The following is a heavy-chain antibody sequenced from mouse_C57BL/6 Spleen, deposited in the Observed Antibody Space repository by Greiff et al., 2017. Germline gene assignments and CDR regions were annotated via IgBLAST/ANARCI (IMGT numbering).Heavy chain of an antibody. CDR2: IYPGDGDT. Sequence: QVQLKESGAELVKPGASVKISCKASGYAFSSYWMNWVKQRPGKGLEGIGQIYPGDGDTNYNGKFKGKATLTADKSSSTAYMQLSSLTSEDSAVYFCARGGLGPFFDYWGQGTTLTVSS. J-gene: IGHJ2*01. CDR3: ARGGLGPFFDY. V-gene: IGHV1-80*01. CDR1: GYAFSSYW. D-gene: IGHD3-1*01.